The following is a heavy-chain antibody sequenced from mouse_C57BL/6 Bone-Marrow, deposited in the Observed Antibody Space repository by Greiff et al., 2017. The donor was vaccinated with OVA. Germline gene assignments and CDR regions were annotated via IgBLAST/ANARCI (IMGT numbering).Heavy chain of an antibody. CDR1: GFTFSSYG. Sequence: EVQVVESGGDLVKPGGSLKLSCAASGFTFSSYGMSWVRQTPDKRLEWVATISSGGSYTYYPDSVKGRFTISRDNAKNTLYLQMSSLKSEDTAMYYCARLGLGDYWGQGTTLTVSS. CDR2: ISSGGSYT. CDR3: ARLGLGDY. D-gene: IGHD3-3*01. J-gene: IGHJ2*01. V-gene: IGHV5-6*01.